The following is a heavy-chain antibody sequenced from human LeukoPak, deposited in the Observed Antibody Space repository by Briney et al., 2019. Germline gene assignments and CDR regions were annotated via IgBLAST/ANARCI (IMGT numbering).Heavy chain of an antibody. CDR2: ISYDGSNK. D-gene: IGHD2-2*01. V-gene: IGHV3-30-3*01. Sequence: QPGRSLRVSCAASGFTFSSYAMHRVRQAPGKGLEWVAVISYDGSNKYYADSVKGRFTISRDNSKNTLYLQMNSLRAEDTAVYYCARDLSDIVVVPAAIQGYYYYGMDVWGQGTTVTVSS. CDR3: ARDLSDIVVVPAAIQGYYYYGMDV. J-gene: IGHJ6*02. CDR1: GFTFSSYA.